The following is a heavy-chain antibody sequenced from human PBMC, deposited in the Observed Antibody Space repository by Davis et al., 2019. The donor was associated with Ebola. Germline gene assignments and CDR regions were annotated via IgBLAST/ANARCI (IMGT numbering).Heavy chain of an antibody. V-gene: IGHV3-73*01. CDR3: TSTNNAVDY. CDR2: IRSKANSYAT. J-gene: IGHJ4*02. D-gene: IGHD2-8*01. Sequence: GESLKISCAASGFTFSGSAMHWVRQASGKGLEWVGRIRSKANSYATAYAASVKGRFTISRDDSKNTAYLQMNSLKTEDTAVYYCTSTNNAVDYWGQGTLVTVSS. CDR1: GFTFSGSA.